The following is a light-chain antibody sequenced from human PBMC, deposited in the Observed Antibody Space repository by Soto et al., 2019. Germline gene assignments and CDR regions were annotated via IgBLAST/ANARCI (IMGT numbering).Light chain of an antibody. Sequence: EIVLTQSPGTLSLSPGERATLSCRASQSVSNNYLAWYQQKPGQAPRLLIYGASNRATGIPDRFSGSGSGKDFTLISSRLEPEDFAVYYCQQYGSSGTFGQGTKVEIK. CDR2: GAS. V-gene: IGKV3-20*01. J-gene: IGKJ1*01. CDR3: QQYGSSGT. CDR1: QSVSNNY.